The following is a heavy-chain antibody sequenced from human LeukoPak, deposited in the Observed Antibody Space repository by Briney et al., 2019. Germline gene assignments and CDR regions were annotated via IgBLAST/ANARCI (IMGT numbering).Heavy chain of an antibody. V-gene: IGHV3-23*01. CDR2: ISGSGGST. J-gene: IGHJ4*02. CDR3: AKEGPNPGDY. Sequence: GESLKISCKGSGYSFTSYRIGWVRQAPGKGLEWVSAISGSGGSTYYADSVKGRFTISRDNSKNTLYLQMNSLRAEDTAVYYCAKEGPNPGDYWGQGTLVTVSS. D-gene: IGHD7-27*01. CDR1: GYSFTSYR.